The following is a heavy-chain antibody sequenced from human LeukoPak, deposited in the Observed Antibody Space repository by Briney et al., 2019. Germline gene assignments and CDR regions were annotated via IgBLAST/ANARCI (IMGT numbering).Heavy chain of an antibody. V-gene: IGHV4-4*07. CDR2: IYTSGST. CDR1: GGSISSYY. CDR3: ARERDDYDILTGYYVYYYYGMDV. J-gene: IGHJ6*02. D-gene: IGHD3-9*01. Sequence: PSETLSLTCTVSGGSISSYYWSWIRQPAGKGLEWIGRIYTSGSTNYNPSLKSRVTMSVDTSKNQFSLKLSSVTAADTAVYYCARERDDYDILTGYYVYYYYGMDVWGQGTTVTVSS.